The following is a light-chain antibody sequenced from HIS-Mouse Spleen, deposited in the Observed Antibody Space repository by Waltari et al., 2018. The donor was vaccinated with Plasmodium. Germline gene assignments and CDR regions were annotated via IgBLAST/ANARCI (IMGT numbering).Light chain of an antibody. J-gene: IGLJ3*02. CDR2: EGS. V-gene: IGLV2-23*01. CDR1: SSDVGSYNL. Sequence: QSALTQPASVSGSPGQSITISCTGTSSDVGSYNLVTWYQQHPGKATKLMLYEGSKRPSGVCTRFSGSKSGNTASLTSAGLQAEDEADYYCCSYAGSSTWVFGGGTKLTVL. CDR3: CSYAGSSTWV.